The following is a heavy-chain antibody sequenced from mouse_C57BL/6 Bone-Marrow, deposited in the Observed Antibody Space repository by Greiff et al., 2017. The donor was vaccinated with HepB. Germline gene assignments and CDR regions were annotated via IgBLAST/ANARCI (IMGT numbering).Heavy chain of an antibody. CDR1: GFTFSSYA. Sequence: EVQGVESGGGLVKPGGSLKLPCAAPGFTFSSYALSWVRQTPEKRLEWVATISDGGSYTYYPDNVKGRFTISRDNAKNNLYLQMSHLKSEDTAMYYCARALLRRGAMDYWGQGTSVTVSS. CDR2: ISDGGSYT. V-gene: IGHV5-4*01. CDR3: ARALLRRGAMDY. J-gene: IGHJ4*01. D-gene: IGHD1-2*01.